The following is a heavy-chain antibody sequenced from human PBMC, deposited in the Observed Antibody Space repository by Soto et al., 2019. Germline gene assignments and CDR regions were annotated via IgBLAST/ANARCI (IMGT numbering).Heavy chain of an antibody. V-gene: IGHV3-23*01. J-gene: IGHJ4*02. Sequence: EVQLLESGGGLVQPGGSLRLSCTVSGVTFSNYAMNWVRQAPGKGLAWVSSLSGSGGTTYYADSVKGRFIISRDNSKNTLYLLMNSRRAEDTALYYCAKQRADYGSGADTFYFDSWGQGALVTVSS. CDR2: LSGSGGTT. CDR3: AKQRADYGSGADTFYFDS. CDR1: GVTFSNYA. D-gene: IGHD3-10*01.